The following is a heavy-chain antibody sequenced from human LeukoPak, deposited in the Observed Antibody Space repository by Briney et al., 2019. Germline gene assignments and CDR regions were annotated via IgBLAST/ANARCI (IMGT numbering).Heavy chain of an antibody. V-gene: IGHV4-61*02. CDR2: IYTSGST. J-gene: IGHJ6*04. CDR3: ARGTIFGVEDV. Sequence: SQTLSLTCTVSGGSISSGSYYWSWIRQPAGKGLEWIGRIYTSGSTNYNPSLKSRVTISVDTSKNQFSLKLSSATAADTAVYYCARGTIFGVEDVWGKGTTVTVSS. D-gene: IGHD3-3*01. CDR1: GGSISSGSYY.